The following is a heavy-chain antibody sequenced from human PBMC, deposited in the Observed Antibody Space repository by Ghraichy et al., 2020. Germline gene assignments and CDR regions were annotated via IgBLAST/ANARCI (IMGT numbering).Heavy chain of an antibody. D-gene: IGHD3-10*01. V-gene: IGHV3-30*18. Sequence: GGSLRLSCAASGFTFSSYGIHWVRQAPGKGLEWVAVISYDGNNKYYADSVKGRFTISRDNSKSTLYLQMNSLRAEDTAMYYCAKDRSGSYLKFYHYNGVDVWGQGTMVTVSS. CDR1: GFTFSSYG. CDR2: ISYDGNNK. J-gene: IGHJ6*02. CDR3: AKDRSGSYLKFYHYNGVDV.